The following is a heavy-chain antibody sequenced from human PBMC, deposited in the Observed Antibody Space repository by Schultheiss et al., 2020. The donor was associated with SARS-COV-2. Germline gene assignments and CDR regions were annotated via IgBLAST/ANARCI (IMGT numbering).Heavy chain of an antibody. Sequence: GGSLRLSCAASGFTFSSYAMSWVRQAPGKGLEWVSSISSSSSYIYYADSVKGRFTISRDNARNTVYLQMNSLRVEDTALYYCTRDGGAGTPFDYWGQGALVTVSS. CDR1: GFTFSSYA. D-gene: IGHD1-7*01. CDR2: ISSSSSYI. V-gene: IGHV3-21*01. J-gene: IGHJ4*02. CDR3: TRDGGAGTPFDY.